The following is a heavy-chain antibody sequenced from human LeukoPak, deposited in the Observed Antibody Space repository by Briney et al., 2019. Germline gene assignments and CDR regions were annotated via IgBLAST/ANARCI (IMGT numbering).Heavy chain of an antibody. V-gene: IGHV1-69*13. Sequence: SVKVSCKASGGTFSSYAISWVRQAPGQALERMGGIIPIFGTANYAQKFQGRVTITADESTSTAYMELSSLRSEDTAVYYCARTTVTTGTYYYYYMDVWGKGTTVTVSS. CDR3: ARTTVTTGTYYYYYMDV. CDR1: GGTFSSYA. CDR2: IIPIFGTA. D-gene: IGHD4-11*01. J-gene: IGHJ6*03.